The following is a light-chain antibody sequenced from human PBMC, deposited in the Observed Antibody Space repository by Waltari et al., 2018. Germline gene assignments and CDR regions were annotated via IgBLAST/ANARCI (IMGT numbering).Light chain of an antibody. CDR2: LGT. J-gene: IGKJ1*01. CDR3: MQARQAPWT. CDR1: QSLLHSNGYNY. V-gene: IGKV2-28*01. Sequence: DIVMTQSPLSLPVTPGEPASISCRSSQSLLHSNGYNYLDWYLQKPGQSPQLLIYLGTNRASGDPDRFSGSGSGTDYTLKISRVEAEDVGVYYCMQARQAPWTFGQGTKVEIK.